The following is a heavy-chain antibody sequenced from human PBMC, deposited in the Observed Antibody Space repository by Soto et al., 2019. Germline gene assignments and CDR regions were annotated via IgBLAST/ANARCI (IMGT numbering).Heavy chain of an antibody. CDR1: GLTFSSYA. CDR2: ISGSGGST. Sequence: GGSLRLSCAASGLTFSSYAMSWVRQAPGKGLEWVSAISGSGGSTYYADSVKGRFTISRDNSKNTLYLQMNSLRAEDTAVYYCAKDMGYYYDSSGYLDYWGQGTLVTVSS. V-gene: IGHV3-23*01. D-gene: IGHD3-22*01. CDR3: AKDMGYYYDSSGYLDY. J-gene: IGHJ4*02.